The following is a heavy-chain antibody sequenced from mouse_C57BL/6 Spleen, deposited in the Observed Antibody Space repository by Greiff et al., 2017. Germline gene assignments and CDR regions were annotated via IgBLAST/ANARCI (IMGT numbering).Heavy chain of an antibody. D-gene: IGHD3-3*01. CDR1: GFTFTDYY. V-gene: IGHV7-3*01. Sequence: EVMLVESGGGLVQPGGSLSLSCAASGFTFTDYYMSWVRQSPGKALEWLGFIRNKANGYTTEYSASVKGRFTISRDNSQNILYLQMNALRTEDSTTYYCARRDWNQYYFDYWGQGTTLTVSS. CDR2: IRNKANGYTT. CDR3: ARRDWNQYYFDY. J-gene: IGHJ2*01.